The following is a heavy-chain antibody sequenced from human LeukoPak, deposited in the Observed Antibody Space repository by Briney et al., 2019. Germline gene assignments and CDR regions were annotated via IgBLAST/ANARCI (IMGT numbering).Heavy chain of an antibody. CDR2: IYPGDSDI. Sequence: RGESLKISCKGSGYSFTNYWIAWVRQMPGKGLEWMGAIYPGDSDIRYRPSFQGQVTISADKSISTAFLQWSSLGASDGAMYYCAKTYFGDDNGLFYGLDVWGQGTTVTVSS. V-gene: IGHV5-51*01. J-gene: IGHJ6*02. D-gene: IGHD4-17*01. CDR3: AKTYFGDDNGLFYGLDV. CDR1: GYSFTNYW.